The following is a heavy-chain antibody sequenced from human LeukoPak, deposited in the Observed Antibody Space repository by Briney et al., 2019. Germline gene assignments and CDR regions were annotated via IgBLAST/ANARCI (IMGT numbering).Heavy chain of an antibody. Sequence: SETLSLTCTVSGGSISSYYWSWIRQPPGKGLQWIGYIYYSGSTNYNPSLKSRVTISVDTSKNQFSLKLSSVTAADTAVYYCARDYGGTFDYWGQGTLVTVSS. CDR3: ARDYGGTFDY. J-gene: IGHJ4*02. CDR2: IYYSGST. V-gene: IGHV4-59*01. CDR1: GGSISSYY. D-gene: IGHD4-23*01.